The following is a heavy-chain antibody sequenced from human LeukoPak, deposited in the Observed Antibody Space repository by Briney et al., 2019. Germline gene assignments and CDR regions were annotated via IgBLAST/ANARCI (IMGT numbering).Heavy chain of an antibody. CDR3: ASCSSTSLYYYYYYMDV. J-gene: IGHJ6*03. CDR2: ISAYNGNT. Sequence: ASVEVSCKVSGYTLTELSMHWVRQAPGQGLEWMGWISAYNGNTNYAQKLQGRVTMTTDTSTSTAYMELRSLRSGDTAVYYCASCSSTSLYYYYYYMDVWGKGTTVTVSS. D-gene: IGHD2-2*01. CDR1: GYTLTELS. V-gene: IGHV1-18*01.